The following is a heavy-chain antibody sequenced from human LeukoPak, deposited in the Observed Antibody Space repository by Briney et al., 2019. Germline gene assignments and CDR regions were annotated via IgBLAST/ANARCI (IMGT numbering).Heavy chain of an antibody. CDR2: INHSGSA. CDR3: ARGYSNYVTRFDP. J-gene: IGHJ5*02. CDR1: GGSFSGYY. Sequence: SETLSLTCAVYGGSFSGYYWSWIRQPPGKGLEWIGEINHSGSANYNPSLKSRVTISVDTSKNQFSLKLSSVTAADTAVYYCARGYSNYVTRFDPWGQGTLVTVSS. V-gene: IGHV4-34*01. D-gene: IGHD4-11*01.